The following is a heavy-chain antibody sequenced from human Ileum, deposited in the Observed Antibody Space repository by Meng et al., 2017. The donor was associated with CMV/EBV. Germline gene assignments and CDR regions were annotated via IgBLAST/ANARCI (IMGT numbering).Heavy chain of an antibody. CDR2: IFTGGGT. CDR3: VKDPWRD. CDR1: GFIITSDY. J-gene: IGHJ4*02. Sequence: GESLKIPCAATGFIITSDYMTWVRQAPGKGLEWVAIIFTGGGTKHADSVEGRFTISRDNSRNMLYLQMNNLRPEDTAMYYFVKDPWRDWGQGTLVTVSS. V-gene: IGHV3-66*02. D-gene: IGHD5-12*01.